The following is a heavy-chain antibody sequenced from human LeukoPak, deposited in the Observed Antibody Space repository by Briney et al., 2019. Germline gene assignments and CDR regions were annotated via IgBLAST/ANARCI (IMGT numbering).Heavy chain of an antibody. CDR2: VSGTSSPI. CDR3: ARDRGGPGFTYGQPLDY. J-gene: IGHJ4*02. D-gene: IGHD5-18*01. Sequence: PGGSLRLSCAASGFTFSDYYMSWIRQAPGKGPEWVSYVSGTSSPIYYADSVKGRFTLSRDNAKNSLYLQMNSLRAEDMAVYYCARDRGGPGFTYGQPLDYWGQGTLVTVSS. CDR1: GFTFSDYY. V-gene: IGHV3-11*01.